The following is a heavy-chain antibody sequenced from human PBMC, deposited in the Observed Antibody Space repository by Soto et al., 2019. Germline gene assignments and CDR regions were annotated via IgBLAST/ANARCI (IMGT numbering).Heavy chain of an antibody. J-gene: IGHJ3*02. CDR2: INHSGST. CDR1: GGSFSGYY. D-gene: IGHD6-19*01. Sequence: SETLSLTCAVYGGSFSGYYWTWIRQPPGTGLEWIGEINHSGSTNYNPSLKSRVTISVDTSKNQFSLKLRSVTAADTAVYYCARVLIAVAGTLSAFDIWGQGTMVTVSS. CDR3: ARVLIAVAGTLSAFDI. V-gene: IGHV4-34*01.